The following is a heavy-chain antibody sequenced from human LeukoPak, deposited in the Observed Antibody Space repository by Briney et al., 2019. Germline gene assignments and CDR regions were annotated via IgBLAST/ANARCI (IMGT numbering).Heavy chain of an antibody. CDR2: IIPLFIRA. D-gene: IGHD3-3*01. Sequence: SVKVSCKASGGTFNNYAISWVRQAPGQGLEWMGGIIPLFIRANYAQKFQGRVTITTDDSTSTAYMELSSLRSEDTAVYYCARDLNDFWSGRNMVDYWGQGTLVTVSS. V-gene: IGHV1-69*05. CDR1: GGTFNNYA. J-gene: IGHJ4*02. CDR3: ARDLNDFWSGRNMVDY.